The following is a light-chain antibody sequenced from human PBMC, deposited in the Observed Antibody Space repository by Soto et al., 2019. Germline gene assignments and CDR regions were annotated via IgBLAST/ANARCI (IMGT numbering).Light chain of an antibody. J-gene: IGLJ1*01. Sequence: QSVLTQPASVSGSPGQSITISCTGASGDFGNYNYVSWYQQHPGKAPQLLIFGVTNRPSGVSNCFSGSKSDNTASLTISGLQADDEAEYYCNSYTNTNTLPVFGTGTKVTVL. CDR3: NSYTNTNTLPV. V-gene: IGLV2-14*01. CDR2: GVT. CDR1: SGDFGNYNY.